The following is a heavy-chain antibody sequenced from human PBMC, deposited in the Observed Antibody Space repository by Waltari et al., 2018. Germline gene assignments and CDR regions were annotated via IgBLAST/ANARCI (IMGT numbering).Heavy chain of an antibody. CDR3: AGPRGIHLWSFDD. CDR2: IIPIIDTA. Sequence: QVQLVQSGAEVKKPGASVKVSYKTSGYTFSNYAISWVRQAPGLGLEWMGRIIPIIDTAGYAQKFQDRVTFTADRATGTAYMELSSLRPDDTGMYYCAGPRGIHLWSFDDWGQGTLVIVSS. D-gene: IGHD5-18*01. J-gene: IGHJ4*02. CDR1: GYTFSNYA. V-gene: IGHV1-69*04.